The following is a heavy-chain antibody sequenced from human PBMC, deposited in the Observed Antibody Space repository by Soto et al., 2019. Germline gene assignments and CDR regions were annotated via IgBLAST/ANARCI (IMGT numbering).Heavy chain of an antibody. CDR1: GFTFSSHS. D-gene: IGHD1-26*01. Sequence: GGSLRLSCAASGFTFSSHSMSWVRQAPGKGLEWVSAISGSGGSTYYADSVKGRFTISRDNSKNALYLQMNSLRAEDTAVYYCAKDREWELLQFDYFDDWSQGTLVTVSS. V-gene: IGHV3-23*01. CDR2: ISGSGGST. J-gene: IGHJ4*02. CDR3: AKDREWELLQFDYFDD.